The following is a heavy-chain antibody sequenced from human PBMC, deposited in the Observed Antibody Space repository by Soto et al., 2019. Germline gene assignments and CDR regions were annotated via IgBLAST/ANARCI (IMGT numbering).Heavy chain of an antibody. CDR1: GFTFSSYG. Sequence: QVQLVESGGGVVQPGRSLRLSCAASGFTFSSYGMHWVRQAPGKGLEWVAVISYDGSNKYYADSVKGRFTISRDNSKNTLYLQMNSLRAEDTAVYYCAKVPGWLPAYYGMDVWGQGTTVTVSS. CDR3: AKVPGWLPAYYGMDV. J-gene: IGHJ6*02. CDR2: ISYDGSNK. V-gene: IGHV3-30*18. D-gene: IGHD3-22*01.